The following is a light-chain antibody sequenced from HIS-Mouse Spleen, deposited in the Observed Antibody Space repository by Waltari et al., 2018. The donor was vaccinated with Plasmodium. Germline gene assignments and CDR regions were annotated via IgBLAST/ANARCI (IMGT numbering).Light chain of an antibody. CDR3: YSAADNNLV. J-gene: IGLJ3*02. CDR1: VLAKKS. Sequence: SYELTQPSSVSVSPRQTARITCSGDVLAKKSARWLQQNPGQAPVLVIYKDSERPSGIPERFSGSSSGTTVTLTISGAQVEDEADYYCYSAADNNLVFGGGTKLTVL. CDR2: KDS. V-gene: IGLV3-27*01.